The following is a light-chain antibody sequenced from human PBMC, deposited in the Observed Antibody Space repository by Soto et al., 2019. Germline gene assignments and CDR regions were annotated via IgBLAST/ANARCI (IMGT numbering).Light chain of an antibody. J-gene: IGKJ5*01. CDR3: QQRSNWLIT. CDR2: DAS. Sequence: VWTQSPGTLSLSPGESATISCRASQSVSSYLAWYQQKPGQAPRLLIYDASNRATGIPARFSGSGSGTDFTLTISSLEPEDFAVYYCQQRSNWLITFGQGTRLEIK. V-gene: IGKV3-11*01. CDR1: QSVSSY.